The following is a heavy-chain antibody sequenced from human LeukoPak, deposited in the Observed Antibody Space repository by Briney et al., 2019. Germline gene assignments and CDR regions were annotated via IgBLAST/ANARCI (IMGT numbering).Heavy chain of an antibody. CDR3: ARDAGTFDRSGGYFDC. Sequence: PGGSLRLSCAASGFTFSNYWMHWVRQAPGKGLAWVSRISGDGSSTGYADSVRGRFTISRDNAKNSLSLQMSSLRAEDTAVYYCARDAGTFDRSGGYFDCWGQGTLVTVSS. CDR1: GFTFSNYW. D-gene: IGHD3-9*01. V-gene: IGHV3-74*01. CDR2: ISGDGSST. J-gene: IGHJ4*02.